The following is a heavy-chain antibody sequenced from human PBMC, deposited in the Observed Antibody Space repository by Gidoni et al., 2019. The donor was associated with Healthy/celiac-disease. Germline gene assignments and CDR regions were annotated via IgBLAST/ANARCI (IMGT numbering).Heavy chain of an antibody. Sequence: QVQLQESGPGLVKPSQTLSLTCTVSGGSISSGDYYWSWIRQPPGKGLEWIGYIYSSGSTYYNPSLKSRVTISVDTSKNQFSLKLSSVTAADTAVYYCARETYQNCSGGSCYYYYMDVWGKGTTVTVSS. CDR1: GGSISSGDYY. CDR2: IYSSGST. D-gene: IGHD2-15*01. J-gene: IGHJ6*03. V-gene: IGHV4-30-4*01. CDR3: ARETYQNCSGGSCYYYYMDV.